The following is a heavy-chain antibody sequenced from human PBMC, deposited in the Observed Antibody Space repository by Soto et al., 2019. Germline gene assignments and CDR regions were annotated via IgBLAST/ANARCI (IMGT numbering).Heavy chain of an antibody. CDR3: ARLHWGGSAHIWQNYFDY. CDR1: SGSISSRLYR. CDR2: IYYSGST. Sequence: SETLSLTCSVSSGSISSRLYRWGWIRQPPGKGLEWIGNIYYSGSTYYNPSLKSRIAISVDTSKNQFSLKLSSVTAADTAVYYCARLHWGGSAHIWQNYFDYWGQGTQVTVSS. D-gene: IGHD3-3*02. V-gene: IGHV4-39*01. J-gene: IGHJ4*02.